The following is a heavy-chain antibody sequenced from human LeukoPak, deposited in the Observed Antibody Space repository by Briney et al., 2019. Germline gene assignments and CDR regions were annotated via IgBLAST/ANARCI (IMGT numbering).Heavy chain of an antibody. Sequence: TGGSLRLSCAASGFTFSSYSMNWVRQAPGKGLEWVSYISSSSSTIYCADSVKGRFTISRDNAKNSLYLQMNSLRAEDTAVYYCARDRDDFWSGYDYYYYGMDVWGQGTTVTVSS. D-gene: IGHD3-3*01. CDR1: GFTFSSYS. V-gene: IGHV3-48*01. J-gene: IGHJ6*02. CDR3: ARDRDDFWSGYDYYYYGMDV. CDR2: ISSSSSTI.